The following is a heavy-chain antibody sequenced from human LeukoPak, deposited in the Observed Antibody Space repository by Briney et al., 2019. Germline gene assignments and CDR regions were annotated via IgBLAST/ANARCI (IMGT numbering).Heavy chain of an antibody. CDR3: ARDQPRRGPGNHDY. CDR1: GGTFSSYA. V-gene: IGHV1-69*04. CDR2: IIPILGIA. J-gene: IGHJ4*02. D-gene: IGHD1-26*01. Sequence: GASVKVSCKASGGTFSSYAISWVRQAPGQGLEWMGRIIPILGIANYAQKFQGRVTITADKSTSTVYMELRNLRSDDTAVYYCARDQPRRGPGNHDYWGQGTLVTVSS.